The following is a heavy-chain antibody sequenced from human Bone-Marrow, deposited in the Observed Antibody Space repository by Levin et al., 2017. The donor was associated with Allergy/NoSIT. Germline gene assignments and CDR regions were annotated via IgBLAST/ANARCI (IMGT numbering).Heavy chain of an antibody. CDR3: ASDGTYYYDSSGYSASPYFDY. V-gene: IGHV4-39*07. D-gene: IGHD3-22*01. Sequence: GSLRLSCTVSGGSISSSSYYWGWIRQPPGTGLEWIGSIYYSGSTYYNPSLKSRVTISVDTSKNQFSLKLSSVTAADTAVYYCASDGTYYYDSSGYSASPYFDYWGQGTLVTVSS. CDR2: IYYSGST. CDR1: GGSISSSSYY. J-gene: IGHJ4*02.